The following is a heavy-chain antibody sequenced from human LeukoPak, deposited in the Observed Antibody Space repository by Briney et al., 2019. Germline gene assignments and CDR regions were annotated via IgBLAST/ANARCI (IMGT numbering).Heavy chain of an antibody. CDR3: ARSYGDYVHYYFDY. Sequence: SQTLSLTCAVSGGSISSGGYSWSWIRQPPGKGLEWIGYIYHSGSTYYNPSLKSRVTISVDRSKNQFSLKLSSVTAADTAVYYCARSYGDYVHYYFDYWGQGTLVTVSS. V-gene: IGHV4-30-2*01. D-gene: IGHD4-17*01. CDR2: IYHSGST. J-gene: IGHJ4*02. CDR1: GGSISSGGYS.